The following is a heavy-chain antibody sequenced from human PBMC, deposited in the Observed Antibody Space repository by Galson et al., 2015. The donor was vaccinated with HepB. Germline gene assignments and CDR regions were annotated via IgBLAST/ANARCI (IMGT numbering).Heavy chain of an antibody. CDR3: ARDSGYCTTTSGHDIGGWFDP. CDR2: ISGTGDNT. D-gene: IGHD2-2*01. V-gene: IGHV3-23*01. J-gene: IGHJ5*02. Sequence: SLRLSCAASGFTFNTYGMSWVRQAPGKGLEWVSSISGTGDNTYYADSVKGRFTISRDNSKNTLYVQMNSLRVDDTAIYYCARDSGYCTTTSGHDIGGWFDPWGRGALVTVSS. CDR1: GFTFNTYG.